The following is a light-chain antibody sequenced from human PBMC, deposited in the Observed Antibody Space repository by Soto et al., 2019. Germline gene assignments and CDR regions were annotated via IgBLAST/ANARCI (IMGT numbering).Light chain of an antibody. CDR2: DIN. V-gene: IGLV2-14*02. CDR3: VSYTTSASYV. CDR1: SSNVGSYKL. J-gene: IGLJ1*01. Sequence: SALTQPASVSGSPGQSITISCTGTSSNVGSYKLVSWYQQHPGKAPKLMIYDINNRPSGVSNRFSGSKSGNTASLTISGLQAEDEADYYCVSYTTSASYVFGTGTKVTAL.